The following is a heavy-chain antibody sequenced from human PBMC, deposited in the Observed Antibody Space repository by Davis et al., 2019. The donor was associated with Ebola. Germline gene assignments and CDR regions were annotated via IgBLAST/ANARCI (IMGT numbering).Heavy chain of an antibody. CDR1: GFTFTTSA. Sequence: GESLKISCVASGFTFTTSAMHWVRQAPGKGLEWVALISSDGSKEYYADSVEGRFTISKDNSKNTLYLHMNALTAEETALYYCAKLRSHDYSDSSDDFYLDLWGRGTLVTVSS. CDR3: AKLRSHDYSDSSDDFYLDL. V-gene: IGHV3-30*18. CDR2: ISSDGSKE. D-gene: IGHD1-26*01. J-gene: IGHJ2*01.